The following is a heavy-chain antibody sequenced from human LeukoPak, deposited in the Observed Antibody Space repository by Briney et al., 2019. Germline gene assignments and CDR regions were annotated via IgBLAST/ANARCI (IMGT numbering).Heavy chain of an antibody. CDR3: AKDRGLGYYDSSGLDY. Sequence: GGSLRLSCAASGFTFTTYWMSWVRQAPGKGLEWVANIKQDGTEKYYVDSVKGRFTISRDNAKNSLYLQMNSLRAEDTAVYYCAKDRGLGYYDSSGLDYWGQGTLVTVSS. D-gene: IGHD3-22*01. J-gene: IGHJ4*02. CDR2: IKQDGTEK. CDR1: GFTFTTYW. V-gene: IGHV3-7*03.